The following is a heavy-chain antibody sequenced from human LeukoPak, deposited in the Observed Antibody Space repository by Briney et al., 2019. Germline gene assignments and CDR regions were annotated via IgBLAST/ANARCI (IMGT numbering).Heavy chain of an antibody. CDR3: ARPRFGGNSGNYFDY. D-gene: IGHD4-23*01. Sequence: TVKVSCKASGGTFSSYAISWVRQAPGQGLEWMGGIIPIFGTANYAQKFQGRVTITADESTSTAYMELSSLRSEDTAVYYCARPRFGGNSGNYFDYWGQGTLVTVSS. V-gene: IGHV1-69*13. J-gene: IGHJ4*02. CDR2: IIPIFGTA. CDR1: GGTFSSYA.